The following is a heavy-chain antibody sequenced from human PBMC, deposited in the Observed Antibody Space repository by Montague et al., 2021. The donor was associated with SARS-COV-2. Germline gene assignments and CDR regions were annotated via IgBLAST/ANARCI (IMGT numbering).Heavy chain of an antibody. CDR3: VRDHPYGGPRGAYDI. CDR2: VHYSGRP. D-gene: IGHD4-23*01. J-gene: IGHJ3*02. CDR1: GDSISSSSYN. V-gene: IGHV4-39*07. Sequence: SETLSLTCTVSGDSISSSSYNWGWIRQPPGKGLEWIGSVHYSGRPYYNPSLKSRVTISTGTSKNQLSLKVNSVTAADTAVYYCVRDHPYGGPRGAYDIWGQGTVVTVSS.